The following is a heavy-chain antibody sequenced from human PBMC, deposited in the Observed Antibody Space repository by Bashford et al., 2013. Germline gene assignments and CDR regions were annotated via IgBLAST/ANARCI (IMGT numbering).Heavy chain of an antibody. CDR3: TRGGSGSSYFWVH. CDR2: TSNSGAGT. Sequence: GGSLRLSCVASGFTFSSYAMSWVRQAPGKGLEWVSTTSNSGAGTSYADSVKGRFTISRDDAKNSVFLQMNSLRVEDTAVYYCTRGGSGSSYFWVHWGQGTLVTVSS. CDR1: GFTFSSYA. D-gene: IGHD3-16*01. J-gene: IGHJ4*02. V-gene: IGHV3-23*01.